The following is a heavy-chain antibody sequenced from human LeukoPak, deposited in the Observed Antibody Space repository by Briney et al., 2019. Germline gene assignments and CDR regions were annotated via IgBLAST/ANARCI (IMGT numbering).Heavy chain of an antibody. V-gene: IGHV3-30-3*01. CDR1: GFTFSSYA. CDR2: ISYDGSNK. J-gene: IGHJ4*02. Sequence: PGRSLRLSCAASGFTFSSYAMHWVRQAPGKGLEWVAVISYDGSNKYYADSVKGRFTISRDNSKNTLYLQMNSLRAEDTAVYYCARAYSRASYWGQGTLVTVSS. CDR3: ARAYSRASY. D-gene: IGHD6-13*01.